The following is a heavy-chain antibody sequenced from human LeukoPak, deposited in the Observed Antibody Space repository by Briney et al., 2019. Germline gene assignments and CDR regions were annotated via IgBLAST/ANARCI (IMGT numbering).Heavy chain of an antibody. CDR2: ITGSGGST. V-gene: IGHV3-23*01. CDR3: AKVPLIAAPKHFDY. D-gene: IGHD6-13*01. CDR1: GFTFSSYA. J-gene: IGHJ4*02. Sequence: PGGSLRLSCAASGFTFSSYAMSRVRQAPGKGLEWVSAITGSGGSTYYADSVKGRFTISRDNSKNTLYLQMNRLRAEDTAVYYCAKVPLIAAPKHFDYWGQGTLVTVSS.